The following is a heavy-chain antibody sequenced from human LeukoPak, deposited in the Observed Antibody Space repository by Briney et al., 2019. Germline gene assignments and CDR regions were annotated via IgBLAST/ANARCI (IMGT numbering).Heavy chain of an antibody. D-gene: IGHD6-25*01. V-gene: IGHV4-59*01. CDR2: VHHTGSR. CDR1: GASISSYY. CDR3: ARERATSGRCRFDF. Sequence: PSETLSLTCTVSGASISSYYWSWIRQSPGKGLEWIGYVHHTGSRSYNPSLKCRFTISLDRDKSQFSLKLTSVTAADTAVYYCARERATSGRCRFDFWGQGALVTVSS. J-gene: IGHJ4*02.